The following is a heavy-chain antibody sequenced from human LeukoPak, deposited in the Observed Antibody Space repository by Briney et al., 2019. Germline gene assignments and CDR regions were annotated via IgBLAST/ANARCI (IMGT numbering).Heavy chain of an antibody. CDR1: GDSVSSNSAA. CDR2: TYYRSKWYN. V-gene: IGHV6-1*01. D-gene: IGHD6-25*01. Sequence: SQTLSLTCAISGDSVSSNSAAWNWIRQSPSRGLEWLGRTYYRSKWYNDYAVSVKSRITINPDTSKNHFSLQMNSLRAEDTAIYYCARDEGVAASYFDSGGQGPRATASA. CDR3: ARDEGVAASYFDS. J-gene: IGHJ4*02.